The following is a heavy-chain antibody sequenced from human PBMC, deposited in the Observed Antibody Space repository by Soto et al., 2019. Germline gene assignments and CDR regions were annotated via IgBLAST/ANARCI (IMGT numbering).Heavy chain of an antibody. D-gene: IGHD1-26*01. CDR1: GGSISTGGYY. CDR3: ATVRWELHDAFDI. V-gene: IGHV4-31*03. CDR2: SYHSGMT. J-gene: IGHJ3*02. Sequence: QVQLQESGPGLVKPSQTLSLTCTVSGGSISTGGYYWSWIRQHPGRGLEWIGYSYHSGMTFSNPYLQSRVAISIDASKNKCSLKLSSVTAADTAVYYCATVRWELHDAFDIWGQGRMVSVSS.